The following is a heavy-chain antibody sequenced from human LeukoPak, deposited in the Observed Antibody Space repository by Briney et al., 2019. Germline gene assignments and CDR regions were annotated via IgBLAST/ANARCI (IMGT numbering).Heavy chain of an antibody. CDR1: GGSISSYY. V-gene: IGHV4-59*01. D-gene: IGHD5-12*01. CDR3: AREGRGYSGYDPHFDY. Sequence: PSETLSLTCTVSGGSISSYYWSWIRQPPGKGLEWIGYIYYSGSTNYNPSLKSRVTISVDTSKNQFSLKLSSVTAADTAVYYCAREGRGYSGYDPHFDYWGQGTLVTVSS. J-gene: IGHJ4*02. CDR2: IYYSGST.